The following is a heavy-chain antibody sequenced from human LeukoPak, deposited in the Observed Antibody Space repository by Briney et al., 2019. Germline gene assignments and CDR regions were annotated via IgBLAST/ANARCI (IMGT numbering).Heavy chain of an antibody. D-gene: IGHD4-23*01. CDR3: ARDHDDYGGNYGGFDY. Sequence: GGSLRLSCAASGFTFSSYWMNWVRQAPGKGLEWVAVISYDGSNKYYADSVKGRFTISRDNSKNTLYLQMNSLRAEDTAVYYCARDHDDYGGNYGGFDYWGQGTLVTVSS. V-gene: IGHV3-30*03. J-gene: IGHJ4*02. CDR1: GFTFSSYW. CDR2: ISYDGSNK.